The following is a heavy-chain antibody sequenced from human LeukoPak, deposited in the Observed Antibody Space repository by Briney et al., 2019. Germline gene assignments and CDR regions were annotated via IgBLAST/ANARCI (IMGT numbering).Heavy chain of an antibody. CDR1: GFSFSSYA. Sequence: PGGSLRLSCAASGFSFSSYAMNWVRQAPGKGLEWVSGISGSGGSTYYADSVKGRLTISRDKSKNTVYLQMNSLRTEDTAVYYCARGLPNYYGMDVWGQGTTVTVSS. V-gene: IGHV3-23*01. CDR3: ARGLPNYYGMDV. J-gene: IGHJ6*02. D-gene: IGHD2-8*01. CDR2: ISGSGGST.